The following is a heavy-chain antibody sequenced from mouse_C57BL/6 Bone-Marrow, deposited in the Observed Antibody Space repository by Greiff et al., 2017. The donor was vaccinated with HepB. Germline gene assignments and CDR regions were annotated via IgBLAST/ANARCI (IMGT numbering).Heavy chain of an antibody. CDR3: ARHEEGLYSNYGFAY. V-gene: IGHV1-62-2*01. J-gene: IGHJ3*01. CDR1: GYTFTEYT. CDR2: FYPGSGSI. D-gene: IGHD2-5*01. Sequence: VQRVESGAELVKPGASVKLSCKASGYTFTEYTIHWVKQRSGQGLEWIGWFYPGSGSIKYNEKFKDKATLTADKSSSTVYMELSRLTSEDSAVYFCARHEEGLYSNYGFAYWGQGTLVTVSA.